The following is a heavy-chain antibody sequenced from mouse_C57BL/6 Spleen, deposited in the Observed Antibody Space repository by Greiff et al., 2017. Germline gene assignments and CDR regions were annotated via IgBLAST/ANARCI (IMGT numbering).Heavy chain of an antibody. CDR2: IDPSDSET. D-gene: IGHD4-1*01. J-gene: IGHJ4*01. CDR3: ARPGTGYYAMDY. V-gene: IGHV1-52*01. CDR1: GYTFTSYW. Sequence: QVQLQQPGAELVRPGSSVKLSCKASGYTFTSYWMHWVKQRPIQGLEWIGNIDPSDSETHYNQKFKDKATLTVDKSSSTAYMQLSSLTSEDSAVYYCARPGTGYYAMDYWGQGTSVTGSS.